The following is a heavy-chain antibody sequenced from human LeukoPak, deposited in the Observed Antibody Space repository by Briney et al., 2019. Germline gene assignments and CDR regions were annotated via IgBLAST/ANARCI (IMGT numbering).Heavy chain of an antibody. CDR2: ISGSGGST. D-gene: IGHD4-17*01. V-gene: IGHV3-23*01. CDR3: AKATYGDYDIDH. J-gene: IGHJ4*02. CDR1: GFTFSSYG. Sequence: GGTLRLSCAASGFTFSSYGMSWVRQAPGKGLEWVSAISGSGGSTYYADSVKGRFTISRDNSKNTLYLQMNSLRAEDTAVYYCAKATYGDYDIDHWGQGTLVTVSS.